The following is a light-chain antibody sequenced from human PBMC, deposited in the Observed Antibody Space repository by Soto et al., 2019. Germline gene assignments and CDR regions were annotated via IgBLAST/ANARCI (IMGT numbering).Light chain of an antibody. CDR2: DTI. CDR3: QSFDTNLNAVL. Sequence: QSVLTQPPSVSGAPGQSVTISCIGSGSNIGAGYEVHWYQQPPGVAPKLLIFDTINRPSGVPGRFSGSKSGASASLAITGLLPEDEADFFCQSFDTNLNAVLFGGGTQLTVL. V-gene: IGLV1-40*01. CDR1: GSNIGAGYE. J-gene: IGLJ2*01.